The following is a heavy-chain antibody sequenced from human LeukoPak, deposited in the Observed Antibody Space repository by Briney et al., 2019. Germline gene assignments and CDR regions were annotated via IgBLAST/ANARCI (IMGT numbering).Heavy chain of an antibody. J-gene: IGHJ3*02. Sequence: PSETLSLTCTVSGGSISSSSYYWGWIRQPPGKGLEWIGSIYYSGSTYYNPSLKSRVTISVDTSKNQFSLKLSSVTAADTAVYYCAREVDEAFDIWGQGTMVTVSS. CDR3: AREVDEAFDI. CDR1: GGSISSSSYY. V-gene: IGHV4-39*02. CDR2: IYYSGST.